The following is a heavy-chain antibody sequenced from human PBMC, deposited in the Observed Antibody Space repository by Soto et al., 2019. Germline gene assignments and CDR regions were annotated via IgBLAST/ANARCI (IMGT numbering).Heavy chain of an antibody. D-gene: IGHD2-21*01. CDR2: IIPFFSTP. V-gene: IGHV1-69*12. J-gene: IGHJ6*02. CDR3: ARDRVMRGNSYYYGMDV. CDR1: GGAFNSFA. Sequence: QVQLVQSGAEVKKPGSSVKVSYKASGGAFNSFAITWVRQAPGQGLEWMGAIIPFFSTPNYAQRLQGRITITADESTSTAYMELSSLRSEDTAIYFCARDRVMRGNSYYYGMDVWGQGTTVTVSS.